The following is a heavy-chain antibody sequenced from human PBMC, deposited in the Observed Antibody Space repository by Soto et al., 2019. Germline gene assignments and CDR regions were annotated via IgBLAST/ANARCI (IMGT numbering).Heavy chain of an antibody. V-gene: IGHV3-23*01. J-gene: IGHJ4*02. CDR2: VNGDGTAT. Sequence: EVQLLESGGGLVQPGGSLRLSCAASGLRFSSFAMHWVRQAPGKGLEWISSVNGDGTATYYANSVKGRFTISRDTSKNTLELQVHSLRAKDTAVDYYANSTRSWGQGTLVTVSS. D-gene: IGHD2-2*01. CDR1: GLRFSSFA. CDR3: ANSTRS.